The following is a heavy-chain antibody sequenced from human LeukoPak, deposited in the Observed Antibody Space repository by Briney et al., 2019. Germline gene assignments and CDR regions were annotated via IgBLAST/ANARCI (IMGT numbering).Heavy chain of an antibody. D-gene: IGHD6-13*01. CDR3: ARDAFGAAGNRWFDP. J-gene: IGHJ5*02. Sequence: PSETLSLTCTVSGGSISSSSYYWGWIRQPPGKGLEWIGSIYYSGSTYYNPSLRSRVTISVDTSKNQFSLKLSSVTAADTAVYYCARDAFGAAGNRWFDPWGQGTLVTVSS. CDR2: IYYSGST. CDR1: GGSISSSSYY. V-gene: IGHV4-39*07.